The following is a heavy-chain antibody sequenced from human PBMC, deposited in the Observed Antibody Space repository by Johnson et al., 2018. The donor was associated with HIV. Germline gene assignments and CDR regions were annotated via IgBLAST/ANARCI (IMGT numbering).Heavy chain of an antibody. J-gene: IGHJ3*02. CDR1: GFTFDDYA. Sequence: VQLVESGGGLIQPGGSLRLSCAASGFTFDDYAMHWVRQAPGKGLEWVSGISWNSGSIGYVDSVKGRFTISRDNAKNSLYLQMNSLRAEDTALYYCARDRAPVYSSSSSPFDAFDIWGQGTMVTVSS. V-gene: IGHV3-9*01. CDR2: ISWNSGSI. D-gene: IGHD6-6*01. CDR3: ARDRAPVYSSSSSPFDAFDI.